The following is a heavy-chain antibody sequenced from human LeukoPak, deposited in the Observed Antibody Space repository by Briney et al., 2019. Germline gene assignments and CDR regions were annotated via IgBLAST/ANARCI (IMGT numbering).Heavy chain of an antibody. CDR3: ARVAGLSDAFDI. V-gene: IGHV1-3*01. CDR2: INAGNGNT. D-gene: IGHD2-15*01. J-gene: IGHJ3*02. Sequence: ASVKVSCTASGYTFTSYAMHWVRQAPGQRLEWMGWINAGNGNTKYSQKFQGRVTITRDTSASTAYMELSSLRSEDTAVYYCARVAGLSDAFDIWGQGAMVTVSS. CDR1: GYTFTSYA.